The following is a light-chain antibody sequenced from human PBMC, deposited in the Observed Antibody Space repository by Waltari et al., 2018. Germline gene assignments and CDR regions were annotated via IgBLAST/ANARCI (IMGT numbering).Light chain of an antibody. CDR2: DVT. J-gene: IGLJ1*01. CDR1: ISDIGVYNF. Sequence: QSALAQPASLSGSPGQSITISCTGSISDIGVYNFVSWYQHSPGKAPKLIIYDVTKRPSGLSDRFSGSKSGNTASLTISVLQAEDEADYYCSAYTSGTTSLVFGTGTKVTVL. V-gene: IGLV2-14*01. CDR3: SAYTSGTTSLV.